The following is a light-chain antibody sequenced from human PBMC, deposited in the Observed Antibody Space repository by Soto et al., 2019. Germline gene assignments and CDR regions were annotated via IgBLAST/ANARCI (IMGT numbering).Light chain of an antibody. J-gene: IGKJ2*01. Sequence: EIVLTQSPGTLSLSPGERATLSCMASQSVSSSYLAWYQQKPGQAPRLLIYGASSRATGIPARFSGSGSGTDFTLTISRLEPEDVAVYFCQQYGNSPPNTFGQGTKVEIK. V-gene: IGKV3-20*01. CDR3: QQYGNSPPNT. CDR2: GAS. CDR1: QSVSSSY.